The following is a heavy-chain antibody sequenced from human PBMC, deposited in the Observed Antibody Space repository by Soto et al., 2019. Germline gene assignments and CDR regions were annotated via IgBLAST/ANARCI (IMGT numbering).Heavy chain of an antibody. J-gene: IGHJ4*02. Sequence: PGGSLRLSCLASGFAFGDYYMTWIRQAPGKGPEYVSYISPSSASTIYADSVKGRFTVSRDNAKNSLFLQMISLRAEDTAVYYCARRYYHHDYFAWWGQGTPVTVSS. V-gene: IGHV3-11*06. CDR1: GFAFGDYY. D-gene: IGHD3-9*01. CDR2: ISPSSAST. CDR3: ARRYYHHDYFAW.